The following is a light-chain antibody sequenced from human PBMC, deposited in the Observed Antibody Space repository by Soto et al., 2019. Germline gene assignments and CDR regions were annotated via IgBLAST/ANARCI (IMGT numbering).Light chain of an antibody. CDR1: QSVSSN. V-gene: IGKV3-15*01. CDR3: QQYYNWPFT. Sequence: EIVMTQSPATLSVSPGERATLSCRASQSVSSNLAWYQQKPGQAPRLLIYTASTRATGIPARFSGSGSGTEFTLTINSLQSEDFAVYYCQQYYNWPFTFGPGTKVDIK. CDR2: TAS. J-gene: IGKJ3*01.